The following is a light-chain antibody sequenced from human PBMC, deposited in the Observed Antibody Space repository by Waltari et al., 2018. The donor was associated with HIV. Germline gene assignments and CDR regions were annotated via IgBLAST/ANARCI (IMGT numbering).Light chain of an antibody. CDR2: EVS. V-gene: IGLV2-14*01. CDR1: SSDVGGYNY. CDR3: SSYTRASTLV. J-gene: IGLJ1*01. Sequence: QSALTQPASVSGSPGQSITISCTGTSSDVGGYNYVSWYQQHPGKAPKLMIYEVSNRPSGVSYRFSTSKSGNTASLTISGLQAEDEADYYCSSYTRASTLVFGAGTKVTVL.